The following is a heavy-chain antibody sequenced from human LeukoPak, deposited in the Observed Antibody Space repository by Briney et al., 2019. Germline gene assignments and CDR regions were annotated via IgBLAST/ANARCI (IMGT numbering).Heavy chain of an antibody. D-gene: IGHD5-18*01. J-gene: IGHJ4*02. CDR3: ARGGAYSYGYVGY. Sequence: PGGSLRLSCAASGFTFSNAWMSWVRQAPGKGLEWVSCINSHGSTTSYADSVKGRFTISRDNAKNTVYLQLNSLRAEDTAVYYCARGGAYSYGYVGYWGQGTLVTVSS. CDR1: GFTFSNAW. CDR2: INSHGSTT. V-gene: IGHV3-74*01.